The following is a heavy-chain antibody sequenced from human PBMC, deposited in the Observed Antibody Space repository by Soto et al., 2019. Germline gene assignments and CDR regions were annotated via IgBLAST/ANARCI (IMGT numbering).Heavy chain of an antibody. CDR2: INESGRT. D-gene: IGHD5-12*01. J-gene: IGHJ6*02. CDR1: GGSFSGHF. CDR3: ARGGGRSGSRDV. Sequence: QVQLQEWGAGLVKPSETLSLTCAVYGGSFSGHFWNWIRQPPGKGLEWIGEINESGRTNYNTSLKSRVAISVDTSKNQSSLKLASVTAADTAIYYCARGGGRSGSRDVWGLGTTVTVS. V-gene: IGHV4-34*01.